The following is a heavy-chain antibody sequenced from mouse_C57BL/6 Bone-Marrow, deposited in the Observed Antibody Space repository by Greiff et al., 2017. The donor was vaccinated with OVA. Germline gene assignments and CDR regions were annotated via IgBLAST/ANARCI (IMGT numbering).Heavy chain of an antibody. D-gene: IGHD2-3*01. J-gene: IGHJ3*01. V-gene: IGHV1-19*01. CDR1: GYTFTDYY. CDR3: APLYDGFQAY. Sequence: VQLKESGPVLVKPGASVKMSCKASGYTFTDYYMNWVKQSHGKSLEWIGVINPYNGGTSYNQKFKGKATLTVDKSSSTAYMELNSLTSEDSAVYYCAPLYDGFQAYWGQGTLVTVSA. CDR2: INPYNGGT.